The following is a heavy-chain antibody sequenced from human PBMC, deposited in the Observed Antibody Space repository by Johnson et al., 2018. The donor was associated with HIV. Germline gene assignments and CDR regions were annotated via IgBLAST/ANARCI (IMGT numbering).Heavy chain of an antibody. CDR2: IYTGDST. J-gene: IGHJ3*02. Sequence: AASGFTVSSNEMSWVRQAPGKGLEWVSLIYTGDSTSYADSVKGRFTISTDTSKNSLYLQMNSLRAEDTAVYYCARDRGSSSWLDAFDIWGQGTMVTVSS. D-gene: IGHD6-13*01. CDR3: ARDRGSSSWLDAFDI. CDR1: GFTVSSNE. V-gene: IGHV3-66*01.